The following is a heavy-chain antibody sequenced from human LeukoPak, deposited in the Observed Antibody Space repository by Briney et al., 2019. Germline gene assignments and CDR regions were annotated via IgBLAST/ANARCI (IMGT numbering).Heavy chain of an antibody. Sequence: GGSLRLSCAASGFTFSSYAMSWVRQAPGKGLEWVSAISGTGGSTYYADSVKGRFTISRDNSNNTLFLQMNSLRAEDTAVYYCAKVRTGHYFDYWGQGTLVTVSS. J-gene: IGHJ4*02. CDR1: GFTFSSYA. D-gene: IGHD1-1*01. CDR3: AKVRTGHYFDY. CDR2: ISGTGGST. V-gene: IGHV3-23*01.